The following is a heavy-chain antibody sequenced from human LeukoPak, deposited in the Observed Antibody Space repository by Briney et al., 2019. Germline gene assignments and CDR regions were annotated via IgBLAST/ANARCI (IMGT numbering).Heavy chain of an antibody. CDR3: ARDGEAFGWNYAFDY. CDR1: GFTFSNYG. V-gene: IGHV3-30*02. CDR2: IRYDGTDK. J-gene: IGHJ4*02. Sequence: GGSLRLSCAASGFTFSNYGMHWVRQAPGKGLEWVAFIRYDGTDKYYADSVKGRFTISRDNAKNSLYLQMNSLRAEDTAVYFCARDGEAFGWNYAFDYWGQGTLVTVSS. D-gene: IGHD1-7*01.